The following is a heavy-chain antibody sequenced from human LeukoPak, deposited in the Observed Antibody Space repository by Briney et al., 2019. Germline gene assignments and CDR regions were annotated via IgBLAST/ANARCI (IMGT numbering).Heavy chain of an antibody. Sequence: PSETLSLTCAVYGGSFRGYHWSWIRQPPGKGLEWIGEINHSGSTNYNPSLKSRVTISVDTSKNQFSLKLSSVTAADTAVYYCARGKMVYAAVRWFDPWGQGTLVTVSS. CDR3: ARGKMVYAAVRWFDP. D-gene: IGHD2-8*01. J-gene: IGHJ5*02. CDR2: INHSGST. CDR1: GGSFRGYH. V-gene: IGHV4-34*01.